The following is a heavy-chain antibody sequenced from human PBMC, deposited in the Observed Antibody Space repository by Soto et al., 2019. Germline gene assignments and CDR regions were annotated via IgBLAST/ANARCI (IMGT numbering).Heavy chain of an antibody. CDR2: IYYTGHT. J-gene: IGHJ3*02. V-gene: IGHV4-31*03. CDR3: ARGSQLERDALDI. D-gene: IGHD1-1*01. CDR1: GVSINSGGYY. Sequence: QVQLQESGPGLVKPSQTLSLTCSVSGVSINSGGYYWSWIRHHPGKGLEWIGYIYYTGHTFYNASLKSRVAMSLETSKNQFSLKLSSVTAADTAVYYCARGSQLERDALDIWGQGTMVTVSS.